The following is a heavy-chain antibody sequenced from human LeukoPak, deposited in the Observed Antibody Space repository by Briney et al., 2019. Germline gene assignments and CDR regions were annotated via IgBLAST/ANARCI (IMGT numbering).Heavy chain of an antibody. CDR2: IIPIFGTA. CDR3: ARDRGCCTNGVCYGGYYYYYGMDV. D-gene: IGHD2-8*01. V-gene: IGHV1-69*13. J-gene: IGHJ6*02. CDR1: GGTFSSYA. Sequence: SVTVSCKASGGTFSSYAISWVRQAPGQGLEWMGGIIPIFGTANYAQKFQGRVTITADESTSTAYMELSSLRSEDTAVYYCARDRGCCTNGVCYGGYYYYYGMDVWGQGTTVTVSS.